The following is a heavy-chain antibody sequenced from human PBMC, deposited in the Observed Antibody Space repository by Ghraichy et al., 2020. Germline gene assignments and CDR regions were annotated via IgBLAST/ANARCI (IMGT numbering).Heavy chain of an antibody. J-gene: IGHJ4*02. CDR1: GFTFSTYW. CDR2: IKQDGSET. V-gene: IGHV3-7*01. Sequence: ETLSLTCAASGFTFSTYWMSWVRQAPGKGLELVANIKQDGSETEYVDSVKDRFTISRDNAKNSLYLQMNSLRAEDTARYYCARVKGSISVFDYWGQGTLVTVSS. D-gene: IGHD6-6*01. CDR3: ARVKGSISVFDY.